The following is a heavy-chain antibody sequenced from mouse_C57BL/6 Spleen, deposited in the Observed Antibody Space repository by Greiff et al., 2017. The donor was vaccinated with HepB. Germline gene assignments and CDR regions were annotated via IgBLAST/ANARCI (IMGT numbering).Heavy chain of an antibody. V-gene: IGHV1-26*01. CDR3: GRREYDYDSPELAY. J-gene: IGHJ3*01. CDR1: GYTFTDYY. CDR2: INPNNGGT. D-gene: IGHD2-4*01. Sequence: EVQLQQSGPELVKPGASVKISCKASGYTFTDYYMNWVKQSHGKSLEWIGDINPNNGGTSYNQKFKGKATLTVDKSSSTAYMELRSLTSEGAAVYYCGRREYDYDSPELAYWGQGTLVTVSA.